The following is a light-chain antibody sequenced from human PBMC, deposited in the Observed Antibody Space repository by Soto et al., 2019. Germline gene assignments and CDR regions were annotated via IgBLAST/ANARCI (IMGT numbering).Light chain of an antibody. CDR1: QSVSSSY. J-gene: IGKJ1*01. Sequence: IVLKQSPGTLSLSPGESATLSCRASQSVSSSYLAWYQQKPGQAPRLLIYGASSRATGIPDRFSGSGSGTDFTLTISRLEPEDFAVYYCQQYGNSPWTFGQGTKVDI. CDR3: QQYGNSPWT. CDR2: GAS. V-gene: IGKV3-20*01.